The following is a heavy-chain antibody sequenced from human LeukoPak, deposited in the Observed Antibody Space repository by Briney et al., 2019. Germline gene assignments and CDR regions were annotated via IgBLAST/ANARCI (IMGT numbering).Heavy chain of an antibody. CDR1: GGSISSSSYY. Sequence: SETLSLTCTVSGGSISSSSYYWGWIRQPPGKGLEWIGSIYYSGSTYYNPSLKSRVTISVDTSKNQFSLKLSSVTAADTAVYYCARDLGYSGFDWAPWGLGTLVTVSS. D-gene: IGHD5-12*01. CDR3: ARDLGYSGFDWAP. V-gene: IGHV4-39*07. J-gene: IGHJ5*02. CDR2: IYYSGST.